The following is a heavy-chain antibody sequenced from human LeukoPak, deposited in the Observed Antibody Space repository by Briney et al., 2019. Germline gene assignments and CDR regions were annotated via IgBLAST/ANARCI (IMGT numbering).Heavy chain of an antibody. CDR1: GFTFNSYA. Sequence: QTGGSLRLSCAASGFTFNSYAMSWVRQAPGKGLEWVSAISGSGGSTYYADSVKGRFTISRDNSKNTLYLQMNSLRAEDTAVYYCAKEAVKYYYDSSGYFPAGNWFDPWGQGTLVTVSS. J-gene: IGHJ5*02. D-gene: IGHD3-22*01. CDR2: ISGSGGST. CDR3: AKEAVKYYYDSSGYFPAGNWFDP. V-gene: IGHV3-23*01.